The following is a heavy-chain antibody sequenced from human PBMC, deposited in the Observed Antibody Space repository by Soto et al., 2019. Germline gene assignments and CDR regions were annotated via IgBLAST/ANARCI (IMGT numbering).Heavy chain of an antibody. CDR1: GYTFTDYD. J-gene: IGHJ4*02. CDR3: EVTTGY. CDR2: MSPDSGNT. Sequence: QVQVVQSRAEVKKPGASVRVSCNTSGYTFTDYDINWVRQAAGQGLEYMGWMSPDSGNTGYSQQFQGRVTMTSNTSTSTAYMELSSLTSEDTAVYYCEVTTGYWGQGTMVTVSS. D-gene: IGHD1-1*01. V-gene: IGHV1-8*02.